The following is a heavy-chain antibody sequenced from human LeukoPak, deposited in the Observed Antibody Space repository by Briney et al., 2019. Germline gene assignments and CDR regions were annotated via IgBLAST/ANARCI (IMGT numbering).Heavy chain of an antibody. D-gene: IGHD3-22*01. Sequence: GGSLRLSCAASGFTFSGSAMLWVRQASGKGLEWVGHIRSKTNNYATVYAASVKGRFTISRDNSKNTLYLQMNSLRAEDTAVYYCAKASAMIVVVSKHFDYWGQGTLVTVSS. V-gene: IGHV3-73*01. CDR2: IRSKTNNYAT. CDR1: GFTFSGSA. CDR3: AKASAMIVVVSKHFDY. J-gene: IGHJ4*02.